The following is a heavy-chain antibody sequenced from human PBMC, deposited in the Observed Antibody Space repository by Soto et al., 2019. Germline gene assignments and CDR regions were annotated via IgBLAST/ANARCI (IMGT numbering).Heavy chain of an antibody. CDR3: ARDQKRYYGSGSHLNWLDS. CDR2: IYYSGST. J-gene: IGHJ5*01. D-gene: IGHD3-10*01. Sequence: SETLSLTCTVSGGSISSGGYYGSWIRQHPGKSLEWIGYIYYSGSTYYNPSLKSRVTISVDTSKNQFSLKLSSVTAADTAVYYCARDQKRYYGSGSHLNWLDSWGQGTLVTVSS. CDR1: GGSISSGGYY. V-gene: IGHV4-31*03.